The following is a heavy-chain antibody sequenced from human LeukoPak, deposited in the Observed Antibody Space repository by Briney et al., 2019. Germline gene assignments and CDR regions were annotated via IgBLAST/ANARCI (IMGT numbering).Heavy chain of an antibody. D-gene: IGHD6-19*01. J-gene: IGHJ6*02. V-gene: IGHV1-46*01. Sequence: ASVKVSCKASGYTFSSYYMHWVRQAPGQGLEWMGIINPSGGSTGYAQKFQGRVTMTRDTSTSTVYMELSSLRSEDTAVYYCARNRETIAMAGDYYYGMDVWGQGTTVTVPS. CDR1: GYTFSSYY. CDR2: INPSGGST. CDR3: ARNRETIAMAGDYYYGMDV.